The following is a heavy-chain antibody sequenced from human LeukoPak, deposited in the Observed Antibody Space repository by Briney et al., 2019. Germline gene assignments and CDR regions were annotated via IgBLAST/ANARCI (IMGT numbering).Heavy chain of an antibody. Sequence: GASVKVSCKASGYTFTGYYMLWVRQAPGQGLEWMGRINPNSGGTNYAQKFQGRVTMTRDTSISTAYMELSRLRSDDTAVYYCARGLWFGEYYFDYWGQGTLVTVSS. J-gene: IGHJ4*02. V-gene: IGHV1-2*06. CDR2: INPNSGGT. CDR3: ARGLWFGEYYFDY. D-gene: IGHD3-10*01. CDR1: GYTFTGYY.